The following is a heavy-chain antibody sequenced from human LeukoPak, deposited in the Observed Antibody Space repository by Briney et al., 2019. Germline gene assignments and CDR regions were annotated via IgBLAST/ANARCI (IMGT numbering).Heavy chain of an antibody. Sequence: SETLSLTCAVYGGSFSTYYWTWIRQPPGKGLEWIGSIYYSGSTYYNPSLKSRVTISVDTSKNQFSLKLSSVTAADTAVYYCARHPYYYESSGYPRFLDSWGQGTLVTVSS. D-gene: IGHD3-22*01. CDR2: IYYSGST. CDR3: ARHPYYYESSGYPRFLDS. V-gene: IGHV4-39*01. J-gene: IGHJ4*02. CDR1: GGSFSTYY.